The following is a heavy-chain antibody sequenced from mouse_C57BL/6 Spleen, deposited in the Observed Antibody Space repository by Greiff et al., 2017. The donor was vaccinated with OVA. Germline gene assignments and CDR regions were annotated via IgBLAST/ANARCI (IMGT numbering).Heavy chain of an antibody. J-gene: IGHJ2*01. Sequence: DVMLVESGGGLVKPGGSLKLSCAASGFTFSSYAMSWVRQTPEKRLEWVATISDGGSYTFYPDNVKGRFTISRDNAKNNLYLQMSQLTSEYTAMYYCARDYGYSYFDYWGQGTTLTVSS. V-gene: IGHV5-4*01. CDR3: ARDYGYSYFDY. CDR1: GFTFSSYA. CDR2: ISDGGSYT. D-gene: IGHD2-2*01.